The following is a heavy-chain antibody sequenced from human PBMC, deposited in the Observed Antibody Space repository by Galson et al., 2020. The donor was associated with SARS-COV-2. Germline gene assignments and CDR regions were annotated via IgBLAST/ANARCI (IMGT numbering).Heavy chain of an antibody. D-gene: IGHD6-25*01. J-gene: IGHJ3*02. CDR3: ARGLGSSDDAFDI. CDR2: IYYSGST. V-gene: IGHV4-39*07. CDR1: GGSISSSSYY. Sequence: SETLSLTCTVSGGSISSSSYYWGWIRQPPGKGLEWIGSIYYSGSTYYNPSLKSRVTISVDTSKNQFSLKLSSVTAADTAVYYCARGLGSSDDAFDIWGQGTMVTVSS.